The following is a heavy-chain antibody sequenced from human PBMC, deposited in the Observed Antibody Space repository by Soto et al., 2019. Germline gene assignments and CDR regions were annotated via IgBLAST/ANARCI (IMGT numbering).Heavy chain of an antibody. Sequence: SETLSLTCAVSGCSFTSNNWWTWVRQPAGQGLEWFGEIDRAGSTNYTPSLKSRVTISLDKSENQFSLKVTSLTAADTAVYYCASRDPGTSVDHWGQGTLVTVSS. J-gene: IGHJ5*02. CDR3: ASRDPGTSVDH. V-gene: IGHV4-4*02. D-gene: IGHD1-7*01. CDR1: GCSFTSNNW. CDR2: IDRAGST.